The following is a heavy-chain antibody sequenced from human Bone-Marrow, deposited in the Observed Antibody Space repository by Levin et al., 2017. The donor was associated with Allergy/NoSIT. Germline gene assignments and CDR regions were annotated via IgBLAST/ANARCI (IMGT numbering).Heavy chain of an antibody. CDR1: GFTFSDYF. V-gene: IGHV3-11*01. CDR3: ARGVVDSNGWYHFDY. J-gene: IGHJ4*02. D-gene: IGHD6-19*01. CDR2: ISSGSNTI. Sequence: PGGSLRLSCAASGFTFSDYFMSWIRQAPGKGLEWVSYISSGSNTIYYADSVKGRFTISRDNAKNSLYLQMNSLRVEDTAMYYCARGVVDSNGWYHFDYWGQGTLVTVSS.